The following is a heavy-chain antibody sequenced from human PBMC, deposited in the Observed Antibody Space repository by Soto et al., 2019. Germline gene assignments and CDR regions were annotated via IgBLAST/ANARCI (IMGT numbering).Heavy chain of an antibody. D-gene: IGHD3-3*01. CDR3: ARQPYDFWSGYYYYYYYTEV. J-gene: IGHJ6*03. V-gene: IGHV4-39*01. CDR1: GGSISSSSYY. CDR2: IYYSGST. Sequence: PSETLSLTCTVSGGSISSSSYYRGWIRQPPGKGMEWIGSIYYSGSTYYNPSLKSRVTISVDTSKNQFSLKLSSVTAADTAVYYCARQPYDFWSGYYYYYYYTEVWGKGTTVTVSS.